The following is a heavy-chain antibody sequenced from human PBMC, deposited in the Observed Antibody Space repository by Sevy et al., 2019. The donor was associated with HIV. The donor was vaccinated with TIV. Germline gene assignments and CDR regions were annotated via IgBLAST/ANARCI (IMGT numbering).Heavy chain of an antibody. Sequence: SETLSLTCTVSGGSISSYYWSWIRQPPGKGLEWIGYIYYSGSTNYNPSLKSRVTISVDTSKNQFSLKLSSVTAADTAVYYCARWWYYGSGSYYEEGMDVWGQGTTVTVSS. CDR2: IYYSGST. J-gene: IGHJ6*02. CDR1: GGSISSYY. D-gene: IGHD3-10*01. CDR3: ARWWYYGSGSYYEEGMDV. V-gene: IGHV4-59*01.